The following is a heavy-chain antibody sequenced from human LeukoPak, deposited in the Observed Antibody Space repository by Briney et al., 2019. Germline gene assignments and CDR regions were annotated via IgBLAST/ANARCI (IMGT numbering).Heavy chain of an antibody. V-gene: IGHV3-53*01. D-gene: IGHD5-12*01. CDR3: ARGGGGYSGPVGY. CDR1: GLTVSSNY. Sequence: GGSLRLSCAASGLTVSSNYMSWVRQAPGKGLEGVSVIYSGGSTYYADSVKGRFTISRDNSKNTLYLQMNSLTVEDTAVYYCARGGGGYSGPVGYWGQGTLVTVSS. J-gene: IGHJ4*02. CDR2: IYSGGST.